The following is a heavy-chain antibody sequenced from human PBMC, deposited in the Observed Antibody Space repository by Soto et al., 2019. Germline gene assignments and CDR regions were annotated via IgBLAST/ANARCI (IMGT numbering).Heavy chain of an antibody. D-gene: IGHD7-27*01. CDR2: FDPEDGET. CDR1: GYTLTELS. CDR3: ATPITGDSRQYYFDY. Sequence: ASVNVSCKVSGYTLTELSMHWVRQAPGKGLEWMGGFDPEDGETIYAQKFQGRVTMTEDTSTDTAYMELSSLRSEDTAVYYCATPITGDSRQYYFDYWGQGTLVTVSS. V-gene: IGHV1-24*01. J-gene: IGHJ4*02.